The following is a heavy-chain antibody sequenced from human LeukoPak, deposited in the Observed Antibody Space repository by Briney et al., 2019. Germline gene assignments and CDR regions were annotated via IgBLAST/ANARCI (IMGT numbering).Heavy chain of an antibody. CDR2: ISYDGSNK. Sequence: GRSLRLSCAASGFTFSNYDMFWVRQAPGKGLEWVAFISYDGSNKYYADSVKGRFTISRDNSKNTLYLQMSSLRAEDTAVYYCARLDYWGQGTLVTVSS. V-gene: IGHV3-30*03. CDR3: ARLDY. J-gene: IGHJ4*02. CDR1: GFTFSNYD.